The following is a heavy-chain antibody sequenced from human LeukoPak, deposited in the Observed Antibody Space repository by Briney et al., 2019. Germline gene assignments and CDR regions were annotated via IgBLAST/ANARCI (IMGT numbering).Heavy chain of an antibody. CDR2: IYYSGST. CDR1: GGPISSGGYY. J-gene: IGHJ5*02. V-gene: IGHV4-31*03. CDR3: ARAIRSGNWFDP. D-gene: IGHD3-10*01. Sequence: SETLSLTCTVSGGPISSGGYYWSWIRQHPGKGLEWIGYIYYSGSTYYNPSLKSRVTISVDTSKNQFSLKLSSVTAADTAVYYCARAIRSGNWFDPWGQGTLVTVSS.